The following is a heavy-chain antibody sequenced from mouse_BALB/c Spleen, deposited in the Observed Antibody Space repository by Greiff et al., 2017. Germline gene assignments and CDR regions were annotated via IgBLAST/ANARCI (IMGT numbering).Heavy chain of an antibody. CDR1: GYSITSDYA. Sequence: EVKLMESGPGLVKPSQSLSLTCTVTGYSITSDYAWNWIRQFPGNKLEWMGYISYSGSTSYNPSLKSRISITRDTSKTQFFLQLNSVTTEDTATYYGARTVPSLYYEYSYFDVWGAGTTVTVSS. CDR2: ISYSGST. D-gene: IGHD2-4*01. CDR3: ARTVPSLYYEYSYFDV. V-gene: IGHV3-2*02. J-gene: IGHJ1*01.